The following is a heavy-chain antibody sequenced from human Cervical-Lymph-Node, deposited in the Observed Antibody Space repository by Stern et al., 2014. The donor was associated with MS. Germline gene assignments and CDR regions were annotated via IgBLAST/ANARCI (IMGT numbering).Heavy chain of an antibody. CDR2: ITTHNGNT. J-gene: IGHJ4*02. D-gene: IGHD6-13*01. V-gene: IGHV1-18*01. CDR1: GYTFTSHG. Sequence: VQLVQSGTEVKKPGASVKVSCKTSGYTFTSHGISWVLHVPGQGLEWMGWITTHNGNTDYAQKVQDRVTLTTDTSTNIAYMELRSLRSDDTAVYYCARSSSWYFDYWGQGTLVAVSS. CDR3: ARSSSWYFDY.